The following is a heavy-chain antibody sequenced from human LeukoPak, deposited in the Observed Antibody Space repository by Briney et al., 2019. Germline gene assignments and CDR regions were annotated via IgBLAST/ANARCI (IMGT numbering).Heavy chain of an antibody. J-gene: IGHJ3*02. V-gene: IGHV4-59*01. CDR1: GGSISSYY. D-gene: IGHD5-18*01. CDR3: ARDLSVTTRDDAFDI. CDR2: IYYSGST. Sequence: SETLSLTCTVCGGSISSYYWTWIRQPPGKGLEWVGYIYYSGSTNYNPSLKSRVTISVDTCKNQFSLKLSSVTAADPAVYYCARDLSVTTRDDAFDIWGQGTMVTVSS.